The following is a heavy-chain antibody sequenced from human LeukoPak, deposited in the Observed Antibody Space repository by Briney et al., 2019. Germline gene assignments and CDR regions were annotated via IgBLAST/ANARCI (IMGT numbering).Heavy chain of an antibody. V-gene: IGHV3-21*01. CDR2: ISSSSSYI. CDR1: GFIVSAND. CDR3: ARDLAISSREH. Sequence: GGSLRLSCVVSGFIVSANDMTWVRQAPGKGLEWVSSISSSSSYIYYADSVKGRFTISRDNAKNSLYLQMNSLRAEDTAVYYCARDLAISSREHWGQGTLVTVSS. J-gene: IGHJ1*01. D-gene: IGHD6-13*01.